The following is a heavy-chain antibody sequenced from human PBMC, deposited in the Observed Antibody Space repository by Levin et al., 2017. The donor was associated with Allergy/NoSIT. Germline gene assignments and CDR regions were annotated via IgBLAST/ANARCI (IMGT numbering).Heavy chain of an antibody. CDR1: PFSVRLVRFY. V-gene: IGHV4-61*01. CDR3: VRGGGRGWLSYYYDS. Sequence: SQTLSLTCSVSPFSVRLVRFYWSCIRPPPGKGLEWIGYIYYLGNTNYNPSLKTRVTISLDKSKNQFSLNLNSVTAADTAVYYCVRGGGRGWLSYYYDSWGQGTLVTVSS. D-gene: IGHD6-19*01. J-gene: IGHJ4*02. CDR2: IYYLGNT.